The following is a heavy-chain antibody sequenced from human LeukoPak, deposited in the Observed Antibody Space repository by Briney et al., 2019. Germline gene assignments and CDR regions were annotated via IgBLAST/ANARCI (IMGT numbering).Heavy chain of an antibody. D-gene: IGHD6-19*01. Sequence: GGSLRLSCAASGFTFDDYAMHWVRQAPGKGLEWVSGISWNSGSIGYADSVKGRFTISRDNAENSLYLQMNSLRAEDTALYYCAKSTIAVAGHYYYYGMDVWGQGTTVTVSS. J-gene: IGHJ6*02. V-gene: IGHV3-9*01. CDR3: AKSTIAVAGHYYYYGMDV. CDR1: GFTFDDYA. CDR2: ISWNSGSI.